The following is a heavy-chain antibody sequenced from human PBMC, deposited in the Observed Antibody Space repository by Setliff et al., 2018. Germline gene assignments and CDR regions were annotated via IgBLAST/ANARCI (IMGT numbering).Heavy chain of an antibody. CDR1: GTSISTGPYY. CDR2: IFSRGSM. V-gene: IGHV4-61*09. J-gene: IGHJ4*02. Sequence: TLSLTCTVSGTSISTGPYYWTWIRQSAERGLEWIGQIFSRGSMNYRPSLSSRVTISADSSKNQFCLQLVSVTASDTAVYYCARGDSSGNNYPVLDYWGQGILVTVSS. CDR3: ARGDSSGNNYPVLDY. D-gene: IGHD1-26*01.